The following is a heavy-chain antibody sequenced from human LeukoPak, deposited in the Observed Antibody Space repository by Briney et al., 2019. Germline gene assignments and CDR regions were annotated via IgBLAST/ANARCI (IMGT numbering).Heavy chain of an antibody. CDR1: GGSISSGGYY. CDR2: IYYSGST. J-gene: IGHJ6*02. CDR3: ARQNRFLEWLFSPNYYYYGMDV. V-gene: IGHV4-39*01. Sequence: SETLSLTCTVSGGSISSGGYYWSWIRQPPGKVLEWIGSIYYSGSTYYNPSLKSRVTISVDTSKNQFSLKLSSVTAADTAVYYCARQNRFLEWLFSPNYYYYGMDVWGQGTTVTVSS. D-gene: IGHD3-3*01.